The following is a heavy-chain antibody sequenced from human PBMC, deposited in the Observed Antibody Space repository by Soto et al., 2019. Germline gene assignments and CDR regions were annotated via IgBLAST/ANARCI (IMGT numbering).Heavy chain of an antibody. CDR3: ARQWVAVAGTLDY. J-gene: IGHJ4*02. Sequence: EVQLVQSGAEVKKPGESLKISCKGSGYNFNAYWIAWVRQMPGKGLEWMGIIYPADSDTRYSPSFQGQVTISVDKSTSTAYLQWTGLKASDSGMYYCARQWVAVAGTLDYWGQGTPVSVSS. D-gene: IGHD6-19*01. CDR2: IYPADSDT. CDR1: GYNFNAYW. V-gene: IGHV5-51*01.